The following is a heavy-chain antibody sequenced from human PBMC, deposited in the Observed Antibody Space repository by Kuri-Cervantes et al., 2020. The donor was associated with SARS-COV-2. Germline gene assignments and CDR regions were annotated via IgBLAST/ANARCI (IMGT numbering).Heavy chain of an antibody. D-gene: IGHD3-10*01. Sequence: GGSLRLSCAASGFTFSSYSMNWVRQAPGKGLEWVSSISSSSSYIYYADSVKGRFTISRDNAKNSLYLQMNSLRAEDTAVYYCARAGSRGEYYGAFDIWGQGTMVTGSS. CDR2: ISSSSSYI. CDR3: ARAGSRGEYYGAFDI. CDR1: GFTFSSYS. V-gene: IGHV3-21*01. J-gene: IGHJ3*02.